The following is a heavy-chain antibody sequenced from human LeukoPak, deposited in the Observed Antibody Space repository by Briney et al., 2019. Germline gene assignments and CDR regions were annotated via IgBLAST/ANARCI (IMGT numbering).Heavy chain of an antibody. Sequence: SVKVSCKASGGTLSTHAVSWVRQAPGQGLEWMGGIILISPTANYAQKFQDRVTITMDQYTTYMELSSLRPDDTAVYYCATGRVSDTTLVSWFDTWGQGTLVTVSS. J-gene: IGHJ5*02. CDR1: GGTLSTHA. D-gene: IGHD5-18*01. CDR3: ATGRVSDTTLVSWFDT. V-gene: IGHV1-69*05. CDR2: IILISPTA.